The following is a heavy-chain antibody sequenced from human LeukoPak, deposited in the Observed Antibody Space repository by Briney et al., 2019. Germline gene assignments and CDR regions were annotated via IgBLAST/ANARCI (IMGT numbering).Heavy chain of an antibody. V-gene: IGHV3-7*01. Sequence: GGSLRLTCAVSGFSFRSYWMSWVRHAPGKGLEWVAYIKYDGSEKYYVDSVEGRFTISRDNAKNSLYLQMNSLRGEDTAVYYCARVGCTSSTCFGYLIFDYWGQGALVTVSS. J-gene: IGHJ4*02. CDR1: GFSFRSYW. CDR3: ARVGCTSSTCFGYLIFDY. D-gene: IGHD2-15*01. CDR2: IKYDGSEK.